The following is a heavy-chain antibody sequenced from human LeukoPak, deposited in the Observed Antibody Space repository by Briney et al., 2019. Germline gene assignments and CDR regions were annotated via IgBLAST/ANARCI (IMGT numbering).Heavy chain of an antibody. V-gene: IGHV3-21*04. D-gene: IGHD6-19*01. Sequence: GGSLRLSCVGPGFIFGGYTMNWARQATGKGLEWVSYISSSGGKRFYADSVKGRYTISRDNAKNSVFLQMNDLRAGDTALYYCASRRSGWPNVAFDIWGQGTMVTVSS. J-gene: IGHJ3*02. CDR1: GFIFGGYT. CDR2: ISSSGGKR. CDR3: ASRRSGWPNVAFDI.